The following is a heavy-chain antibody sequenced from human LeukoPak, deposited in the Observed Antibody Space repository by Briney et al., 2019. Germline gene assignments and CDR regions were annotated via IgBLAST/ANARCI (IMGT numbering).Heavy chain of an antibody. CDR3: TTLMSGRPDD. Sequence: GGSLRLSCSVSGVTFRERAMSWARQAPGQGPEWVGFIRSTPTGGTPEYAAAVKGRFTISRDDSKGIAYLQMNSLQTDDTAVYYCTTLMSGRPDDWGQGTLVTVSS. J-gene: IGHJ4*02. CDR1: GVTFRERA. V-gene: IGHV3-49*04. D-gene: IGHD6-6*01. CDR2: IRSTPTGGTP.